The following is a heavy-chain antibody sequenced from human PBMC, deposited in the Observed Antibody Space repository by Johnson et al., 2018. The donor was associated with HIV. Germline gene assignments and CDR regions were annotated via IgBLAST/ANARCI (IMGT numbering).Heavy chain of an antibody. CDR3: ARDSSNSFRFEMYAFDI. V-gene: IGHV3-13*01. J-gene: IGHJ3*02. CDR2: IGISGNT. D-gene: IGHD6-6*01. CDR1: EFTFSAHD. Sequence: EVQLVESGGGLVQPGGSLRLSCAASEFTFSAHDMHWVRQTAGKGLEWVSGIGISGNTNYPGSVKGRFTISRDNSKNTLYLQMNSLRPEDTAVYYCARDSSNSFRFEMYAFDIWGQGTMVTVSS.